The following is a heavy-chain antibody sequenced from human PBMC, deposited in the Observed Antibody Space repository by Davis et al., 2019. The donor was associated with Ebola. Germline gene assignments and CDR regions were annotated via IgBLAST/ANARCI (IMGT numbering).Heavy chain of an antibody. Sequence: SETLSLTCSVSGDSISNYYWTWIRQPPGKGLEWIRHISYRGTTNYNPSLQSRVTISVDTSRTHFSLNLRSVTAADTAVYYCARVGVAKHNFDYWGQGTLVTVSS. J-gene: IGHJ4*02. CDR1: GDSISNYY. CDR3: ARVGVAKHNFDY. V-gene: IGHV4-59*01. CDR2: ISYRGTT.